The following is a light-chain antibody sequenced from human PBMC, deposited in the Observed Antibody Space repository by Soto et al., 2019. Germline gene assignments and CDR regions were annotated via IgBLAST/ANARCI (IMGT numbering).Light chain of an antibody. V-gene: IGLV2-14*03. CDR2: DVS. Sequence: QSALTQPASVSGSLGQSITIFCTGAASDIGYYNFVSWYQQHPATAPKLIIYDVSHRPSGISFRFSGSKSGNTASLTISGLRAEDEAAYYCASYTGTDTPWVFGGGTKLTVL. J-gene: IGLJ3*02. CDR3: ASYTGTDTPWV. CDR1: ASDIGYYNF.